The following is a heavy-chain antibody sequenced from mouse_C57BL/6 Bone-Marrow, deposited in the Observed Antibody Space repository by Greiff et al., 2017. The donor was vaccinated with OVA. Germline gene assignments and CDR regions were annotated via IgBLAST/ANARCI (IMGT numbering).Heavy chain of an antibody. CDR3: ARSTGTAYWYFDV. CDR2: IRNKANGYTT. J-gene: IGHJ1*03. CDR1: GFTFTDYY. V-gene: IGHV7-3*01. Sequence: EVKLVESGGGLVQPGGSLSLSCAASGFTFTDYYMSWVRQPPGKALEWLGFIRNKANGYTTEYSASVKGRFPISRDNSQSILYLQMNALRAEDSATYHCARSTGTAYWYFDVWGTGTTVTVSS. D-gene: IGHD4-1*02.